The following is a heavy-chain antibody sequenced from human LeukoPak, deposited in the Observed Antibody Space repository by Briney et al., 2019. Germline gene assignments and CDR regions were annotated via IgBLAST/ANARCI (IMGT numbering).Heavy chain of an antibody. J-gene: IGHJ4*02. D-gene: IGHD2-2*02. CDR3: ARGRYCTSTTCYIDY. CDR2: ISGSGDST. CDR1: GFTFSSYA. Sequence: GGSLRLSCAASGFTFSSYAMTWVRQAPGRRGEGGSGISGSGDSTYYADSVKGRFTISRDNSKNTNTLYLQMNSLRAEDTAVYYCARGRYCTSTTCYIDYWGQGTLVTVSS. V-gene: IGHV3-23*01.